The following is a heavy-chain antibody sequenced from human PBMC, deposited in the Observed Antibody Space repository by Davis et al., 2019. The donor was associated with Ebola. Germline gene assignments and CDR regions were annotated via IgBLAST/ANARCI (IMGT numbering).Heavy chain of an antibody. CDR1: GYTFTSYG. J-gene: IGHJ4*02. CDR2: MNPNSGNT. Sequence: ASVKVSCKASGYTFTSYGISWVRQATGQGLEWMGWMNPNSGNTGYAQKFQGRVTITADESTSTAYMELSSLRSDDTAVYYCARVVAAAGYTLEYWGQGTLVTVSS. D-gene: IGHD6-13*01. V-gene: IGHV1-8*03. CDR3: ARVVAAAGYTLEY.